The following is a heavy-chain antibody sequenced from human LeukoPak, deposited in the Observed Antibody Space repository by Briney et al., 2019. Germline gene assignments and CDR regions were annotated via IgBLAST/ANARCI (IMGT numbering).Heavy chain of an antibody. CDR3: AKDLGYYYDSSGYPDF. Sequence: PGGSLRLSCAASGFTFSSYAMSWVRQAPGKGLEWVSAISGSGGSTYYADSVKGRFTISRDNSKNTLYLQVNSLRAEDTAVYYCAKDLGYYYDSSGYPDFWGQGTLVTVSS. CDR1: GFTFSSYA. CDR2: ISGSGGST. J-gene: IGHJ4*02. V-gene: IGHV3-23*01. D-gene: IGHD3-22*01.